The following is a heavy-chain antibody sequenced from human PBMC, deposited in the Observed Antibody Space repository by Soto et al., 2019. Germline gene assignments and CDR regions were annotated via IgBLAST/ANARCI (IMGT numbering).Heavy chain of an antibody. CDR2: IYWDDDK. CDR3: AHSSRGFPSFDY. Sequence: QITLKESGPTLVKPTQTLTLTCTFSGFSLSTSGVGVGWIRQPPGKALEWLALIYWDDDKRYSPSLKSRLTIAKDTSKNPVVLTMTNMDPLDTATYYCAHSSRGFPSFDYWGQGTLVTVSS. D-gene: IGHD5-12*01. J-gene: IGHJ4*02. CDR1: GFSLSTSGVG. V-gene: IGHV2-5*02.